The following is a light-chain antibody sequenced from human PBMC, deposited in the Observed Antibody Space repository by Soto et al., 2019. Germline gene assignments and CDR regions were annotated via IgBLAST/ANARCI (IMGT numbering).Light chain of an antibody. CDR3: QQYVSSPAT. V-gene: IGKV3-20*01. J-gene: IGKJ3*01. CDR1: QSVSSNY. CDR2: GAS. Sequence: EIVLTQSPGTLSLSPGERATLSCRASQSVSSNYLAWYQQKPGQAPRLLIYGASSRATGIPDRFSGSGSGTDFTLTFSRLEPDDFAGYYSQQYVSSPATFGPAYKVDSK.